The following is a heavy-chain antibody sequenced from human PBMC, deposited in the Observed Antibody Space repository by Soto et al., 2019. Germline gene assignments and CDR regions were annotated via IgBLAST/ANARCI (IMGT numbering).Heavy chain of an antibody. CDR3: ARSRGFGELLYRFDY. CDR1: GYTFTSYA. CDR2: INAGNGNT. Sequence: ASVQVSCKASGYTFTSYAMHWVRQAPGQRLEWMGWINAGNGNTKYSQKFQGRVTITRDTSASTAYMELSSLRSEDTAVYYCARSRGFGELLYRFDYWGQGTLVTVSS. J-gene: IGHJ4*02. V-gene: IGHV1-3*01. D-gene: IGHD3-10*01.